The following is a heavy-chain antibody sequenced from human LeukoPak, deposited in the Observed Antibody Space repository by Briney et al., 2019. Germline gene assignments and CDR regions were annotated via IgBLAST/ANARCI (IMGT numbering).Heavy chain of an antibody. D-gene: IGHD5-12*01. CDR1: AYTFTSHG. Sequence: ASEKVSCRASAYTFTSHGISWVRQAPGQGLEWMGWISPSNGNTDYAQKFQGRVTMTTDISTTTAYLELRSLRSDDTAVYYCATDTSYSWYDTFGEYWGQGTLVTVSS. J-gene: IGHJ4*02. V-gene: IGHV1-18*01. CDR2: ISPSNGNT. CDR3: ATDTSYSWYDTFGEY.